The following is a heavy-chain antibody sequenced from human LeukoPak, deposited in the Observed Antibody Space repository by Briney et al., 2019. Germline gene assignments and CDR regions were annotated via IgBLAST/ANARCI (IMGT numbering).Heavy chain of an antibody. CDR2: ISYDGSNK. CDR3: ARVSAAAGTVDY. V-gene: IGHV3-30-3*01. CDR1: GLTFSSYA. D-gene: IGHD6-13*01. J-gene: IGHJ4*02. Sequence: GGSLRLSFAASGLTFSSYAMHWVRQAPGKGLEWVAVISYDGSNKYYADSVKGRFTISRDNSKNTLYLQMNSLRAEDTAVYYCARVSAAAGTVDYWGQGTLVTVSS.